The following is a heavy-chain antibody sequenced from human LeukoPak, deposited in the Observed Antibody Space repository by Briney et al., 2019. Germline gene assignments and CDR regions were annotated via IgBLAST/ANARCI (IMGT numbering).Heavy chain of an antibody. CDR2: IYYSGST. V-gene: IGHV4-59*01. J-gene: IGHJ3*02. CDR1: GGSISSYY. CDR3: ARSLHDYGDFADAFDI. D-gene: IGHD4-17*01. Sequence: PSETLSLTCTVSGGSISSYYWSWIRQPPGKGLEWIGHIYYSGSTNYNPSLKSRVTISVDTSKNQFSLKLSSVTAADTAVYYCARSLHDYGDFADAFDIWGQGTMVTVSS.